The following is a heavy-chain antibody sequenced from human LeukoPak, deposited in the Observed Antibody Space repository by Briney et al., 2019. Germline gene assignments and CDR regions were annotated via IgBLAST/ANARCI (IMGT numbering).Heavy chain of an antibody. CDR3: ARDAHPRNYGSGSYSH. D-gene: IGHD3-10*01. CDR2: INPSGGST. J-gene: IGHJ4*02. CDR1: GYTFTSYY. V-gene: IGHV1-46*03. Sequence: ASVKVSCKASGYTFTSYYMHWVRQAPGQGLEWMGIINPSGGSTSYAQKFQGRVTMTRDTSTSTVYMELSSLRSEDTAVYYCARDAHPRNYGSGSYSHSGQGTLVTVSS.